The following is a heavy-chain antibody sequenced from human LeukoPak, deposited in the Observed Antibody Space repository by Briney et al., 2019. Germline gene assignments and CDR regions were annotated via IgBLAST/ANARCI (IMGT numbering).Heavy chain of an antibody. CDR3: ARALSNSRLYYFDY. V-gene: IGHV1-2*02. Sequence: ASLKVSCNASGYTFTSYFIHCVRQAPGQGLEWLGWINPNSGGTNDAQKFQGRVTMTRDTSIRTAYMELSSLRSDDTAVYYCARALSNSRLYYFDYWGQGTLVTVSS. CDR1: GYTFTSYF. J-gene: IGHJ4*02. D-gene: IGHD6-6*01. CDR2: INPNSGGT.